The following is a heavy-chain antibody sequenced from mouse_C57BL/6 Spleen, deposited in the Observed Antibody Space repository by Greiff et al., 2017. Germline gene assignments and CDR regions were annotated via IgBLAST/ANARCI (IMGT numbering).Heavy chain of an antibody. CDR2: IYPNSGGT. Sequence: QVQLQQPGAELVKPGASVKMSCKASGYTFTSYWMHWVKQRHGRGLEWIGGIYPNSGGTKYNEKFKSKVTLTVDKPSSTAYMKINSLTSEDSAVYYCASVYDGYPPWLAYWGQGTLVTVSA. D-gene: IGHD2-3*01. CDR3: ASVYDGYPPWLAY. J-gene: IGHJ3*01. CDR1: GYTFTSYW. V-gene: IGHV1-72*01.